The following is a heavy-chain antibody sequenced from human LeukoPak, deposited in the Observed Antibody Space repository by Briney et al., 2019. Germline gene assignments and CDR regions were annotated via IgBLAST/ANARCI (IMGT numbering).Heavy chain of an antibody. J-gene: IGHJ5*02. CDR3: ARGSYGSGSYYSGEWFDP. D-gene: IGHD3-10*01. CDR2: IKQDGSEK. V-gene: IGHV3-7*04. CDR1: GFTFSDYA. Sequence: GGSLRLSCAASGFTFSDYALSWVRQAPGKGLEWVANIKQDGSEKNYLDSVKGRFTISRDNAKNSLDLQMNSLRAEDTAVYYCARGSYGSGSYYSGEWFDPWGQGTLVTVSS.